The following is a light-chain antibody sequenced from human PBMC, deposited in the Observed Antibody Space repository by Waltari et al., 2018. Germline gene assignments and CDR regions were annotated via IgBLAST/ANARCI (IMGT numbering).Light chain of an antibody. Sequence: EIVLTQSPGTLSLSPGERATLSCRASQSVSSSYLALYQQKPGQAPRLLIYGASSRATGIPDRFSGSGSGTDFTLTISRLEPEDFAVYYCQQYGSSPPSVTFGQGTKVEIK. CDR3: QQYGSSPPSVT. J-gene: IGKJ1*01. V-gene: IGKV3-20*01. CDR2: GAS. CDR1: QSVSSSY.